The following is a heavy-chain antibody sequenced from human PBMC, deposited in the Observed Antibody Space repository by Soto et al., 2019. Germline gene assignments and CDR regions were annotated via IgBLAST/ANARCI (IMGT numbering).Heavy chain of an antibody. V-gene: IGHV3-49*03. Sequence: PGGSLRLSCTASGFTFGDYAMSWFRQAPGRGLEWVGFIRSKAYGGTTEYAASVKGRFTISRDDSKSIAYLQMNSLKTEDTAVYYCTRDLSSSWYGYRWFDPWGQGTLVTVSS. J-gene: IGHJ5*02. CDR3: TRDLSSSWYGYRWFDP. D-gene: IGHD6-13*01. CDR1: GFTFGDYA. CDR2: IRSKAYGGTT.